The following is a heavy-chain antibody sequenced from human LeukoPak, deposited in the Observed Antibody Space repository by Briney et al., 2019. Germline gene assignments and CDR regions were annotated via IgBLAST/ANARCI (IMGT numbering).Heavy chain of an antibody. V-gene: IGHV4-59*01. CDR1: GGSISSYY. J-gene: IGHJ3*02. CDR2: IYYSGST. Sequence: SETLSLTCTVSGGSISSYYWSWIRQPPGKGLEWIGYIYYSGSTNYNPSLKSRVTISVDTSKNQFSLKLSSVTAADTAVYYCAGSITMIVVVDIWGQGTMVTVSS. D-gene: IGHD3-22*01. CDR3: AGSITMIVVVDI.